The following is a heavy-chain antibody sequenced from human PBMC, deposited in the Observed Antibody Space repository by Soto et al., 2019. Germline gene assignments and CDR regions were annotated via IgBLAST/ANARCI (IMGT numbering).Heavy chain of an antibody. D-gene: IGHD1-1*01. CDR1: GITFSDAW. J-gene: IGHJ4*02. V-gene: IGHV3-15*01. Sequence: EVQLVESGGGSVKPGGSLRLSCAASGITFSDAWMTWVRQAPGKGLEWIGRVKSKTDGETTDYAAPVKGRFVVSRDDSKNMLFLQMNSLKNDDTAIYYCVASENWISYFDYWGQGTLVTVSS. CDR2: VKSKTDGETT. CDR3: VASENWISYFDY.